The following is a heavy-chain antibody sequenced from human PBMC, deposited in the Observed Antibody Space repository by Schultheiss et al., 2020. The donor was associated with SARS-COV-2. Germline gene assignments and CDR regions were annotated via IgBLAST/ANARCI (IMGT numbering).Heavy chain of an antibody. CDR1: GYSFTSYW. CDR3: ARHSGWKDTARTYYYYGMDV. V-gene: IGHV5-51*01. D-gene: IGHD5-18*01. J-gene: IGHJ6*02. CDR2: IYPGDSDT. Sequence: GGSLRLSCKGSGYSFTSYWIGWVRQMPGKGLEWMGIIYPGDSDTRYSPSFQGQVTISADKSISTAYLQWSSLKASDTAMYYCARHSGWKDTARTYYYYGMDVWGQGTTVTVSS.